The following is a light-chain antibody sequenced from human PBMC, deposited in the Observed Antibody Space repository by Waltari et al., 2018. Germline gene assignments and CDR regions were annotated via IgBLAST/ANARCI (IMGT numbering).Light chain of an antibody. Sequence: QAGLTQSPSVSGSPGESVAISCTGTSSDIGGYNRVSWYQHRPGKVRRLMIYEVTKRPSGVSDRFSGSKSGDTASLTISGLQAEDEAEYYCASYGTGDTYIFGSGTRLTVL. CDR1: SSDIGGYNR. J-gene: IGLJ1*01. V-gene: IGLV2-18*02. CDR2: EVT. CDR3: ASYGTGDTYI.